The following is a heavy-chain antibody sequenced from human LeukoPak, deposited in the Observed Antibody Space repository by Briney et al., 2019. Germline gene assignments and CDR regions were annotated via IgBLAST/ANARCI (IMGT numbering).Heavy chain of an antibody. V-gene: IGHV1-69*01. Sequence: SVKVSCKASGGTFSSYAISWVRQAPGQGLEWMGGIIPIFGTANYAQKFQGRVTITADESTSTAYIELSSLRSEDTAVYYCARGKYQLLDLDYWGQGTLVTVSS. J-gene: IGHJ4*02. CDR3: ARGKYQLLDLDY. D-gene: IGHD2-2*01. CDR2: IIPIFGTA. CDR1: GGTFSSYA.